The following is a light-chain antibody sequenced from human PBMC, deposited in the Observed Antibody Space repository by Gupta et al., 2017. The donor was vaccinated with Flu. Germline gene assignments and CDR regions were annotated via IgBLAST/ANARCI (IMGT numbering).Light chain of an antibody. CDR3: RQGAHWPWA. J-gene: IGKJ1*01. V-gene: IGKV2-30*01. CDR2: LVS. Sequence: VVMTQSPLSLPVTLGQTASISCRSSQSLVYSDGNTVLHWFQQRPGQAPRRLIYLVSHRESGVPDRFSGSGSGTEFTLKISRVEAEDVGIYFCRQGAHWPWAFGQGTKVEI. CDR1: QSLVYSDGNTV.